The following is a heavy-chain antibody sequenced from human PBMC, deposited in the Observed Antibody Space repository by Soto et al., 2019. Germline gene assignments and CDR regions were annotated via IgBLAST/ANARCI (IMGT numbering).Heavy chain of an antibody. V-gene: IGHV1-69*13. J-gene: IGHJ6*02. D-gene: IGHD5-18*01. Sequence: SVKVSCKASGGTFSSYAISWVRQAPGQGLEWMGGIIPIFGTANYAQKFQGRVTITADESTSTAYMELSSLRSEDTAVYYCARSIKLVALELGPTNYYYYGMDVWGQGTTVTVSS. CDR3: ARSIKLVALELGPTNYYYYGMDV. CDR1: GGTFSSYA. CDR2: IIPIFGTA.